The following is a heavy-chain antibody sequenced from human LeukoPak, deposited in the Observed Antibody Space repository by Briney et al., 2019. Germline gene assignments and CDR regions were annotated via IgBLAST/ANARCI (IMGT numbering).Heavy chain of an antibody. J-gene: IGHJ6*03. D-gene: IGHD2-15*01. CDR1: GFTFSSYG. V-gene: IGHV3-30*03. CDR3: ARPHLEDENYYYYYYMDV. Sequence: GGSLRLSCAASGFTFSSYGMHWVRQAPGKGLEWVAVISYDGSNKYYADSVKGRFTISRDNSKNTLYLQINSLRAEDTAVYYCARPHLEDENYYYYYYMDVWGKGTTVSVSS. CDR2: ISYDGSNK.